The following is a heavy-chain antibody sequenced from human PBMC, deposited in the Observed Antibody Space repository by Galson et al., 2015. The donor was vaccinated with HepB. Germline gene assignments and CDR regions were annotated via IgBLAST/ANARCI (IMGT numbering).Heavy chain of an antibody. CDR2: ISSSSSYI. J-gene: IGHJ2*01. D-gene: IGHD6-19*01. V-gene: IGHV3-21*01. CDR3: ARDGIAAVADHEPHYWYFDL. CDR1: GFTFSSYS. Sequence: SLRLSCAASGFTFSSYSMNWVRQAPGKGLEWVSSISSSSSYIYYADSVKGRFTISRDNAKNSLYLQMNSLRAEDTAVYYCARDGIAAVADHEPHYWYFDLWGRGTLVTVSS.